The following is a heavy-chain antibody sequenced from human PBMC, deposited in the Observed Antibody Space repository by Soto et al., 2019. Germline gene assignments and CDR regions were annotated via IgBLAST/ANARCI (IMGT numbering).Heavy chain of an antibody. J-gene: IGHJ6*03. CDR3: ARGHYYALGTYCPVNYMDV. CDR1: GFPFSHYW. CDR2: IKQDGSEK. Sequence: EVQLVESGGGLVQPGGSLRLSCSASGFPFSHYWMTWVRQAPGKGLEWVANIKQDGSEKYYVDSMKGRFTISRDNAKNSLYLQLNSLRAEDTAVYYCARGHYYALGTYCPVNYMDVWGKGTTVTVSS. D-gene: IGHD3-10*01. V-gene: IGHV3-7*01.